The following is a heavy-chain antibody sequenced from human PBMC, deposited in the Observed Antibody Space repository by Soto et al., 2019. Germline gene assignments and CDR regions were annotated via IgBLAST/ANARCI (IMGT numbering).Heavy chain of an antibody. Sequence: QVQLVQSGAEVKKPGASVKVSCKASGYTFTSYGISWVRQAPGQGLEWMGWISAYNGNTNYAQKIQGRVTMTTHTSTSTAYMELRSLRSDDTAVYYCARDGEFVDYYYYYGMDVWGQGTTVTVSS. CDR1: GYTFTSYG. D-gene: IGHD3-10*01. CDR3: ARDGEFVDYYYYYGMDV. V-gene: IGHV1-18*01. J-gene: IGHJ6*02. CDR2: ISAYNGNT.